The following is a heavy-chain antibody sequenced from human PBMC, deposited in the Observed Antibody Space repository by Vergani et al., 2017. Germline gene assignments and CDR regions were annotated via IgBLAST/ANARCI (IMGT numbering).Heavy chain of an antibody. D-gene: IGHD4-23*01. Sequence: QVQLQESGPGLVKPSETLSLTCTVSGGSISSYYWSWIRQPPGKGLEWIGYIYYSGSTNYNPSLKSRVTISVDTSKNQFSLKLSSVTAADTAVYYCARGPMDYAGNSVAAFDIWGQGTMVTVSS. CDR3: ARGPMDYAGNSVAAFDI. J-gene: IGHJ3*02. CDR2: IYYSGST. V-gene: IGHV4-59*01. CDR1: GGSISSYY.